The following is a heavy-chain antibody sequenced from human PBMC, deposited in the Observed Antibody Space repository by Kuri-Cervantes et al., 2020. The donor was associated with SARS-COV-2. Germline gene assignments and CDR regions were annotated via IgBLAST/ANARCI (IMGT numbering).Heavy chain of an antibody. CDR3: AMAPPPASPRGGMDV. CDR1: GFTFSDYY. V-gene: IGHV3-11*01. CDR2: ISSSGSTI. D-gene: IGHD2-2*01. J-gene: IGHJ6*02. Sequence: GESLKISCAASGFTFSDYYMSWIRQAPGKGLEWVSYISSSGSTIYYADSVKGRFTISRDNAKNSLYLQMNSLRAEETAVYYCAMAPPPASPRGGMDVWGQGTTVTVSS.